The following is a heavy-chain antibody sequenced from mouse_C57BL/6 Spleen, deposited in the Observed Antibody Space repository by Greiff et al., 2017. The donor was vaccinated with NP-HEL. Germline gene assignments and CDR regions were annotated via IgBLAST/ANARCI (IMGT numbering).Heavy chain of an antibody. Sequence: VQLQQSGPELVKPGASVKISCKASGYTFTDYYMNWVKQSHGKRLEWIGDINPNNGGTSYNQKFKGKATLTVDKSSSTAYLELRSLTSKDTAVYYCATSPDGSYYLAYWGKGTLVTVSA. D-gene: IGHD2-3*01. V-gene: IGHV1-26*01. J-gene: IGHJ3*01. CDR2: INPNNGGT. CDR3: ATSPDGSYYLAY. CDR1: GYTFTDYY.